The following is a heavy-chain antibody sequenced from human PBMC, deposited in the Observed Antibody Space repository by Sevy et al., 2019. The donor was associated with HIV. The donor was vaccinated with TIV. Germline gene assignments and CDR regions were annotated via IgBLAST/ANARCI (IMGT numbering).Heavy chain of an antibody. D-gene: IGHD5-18*01. CDR1: GFTFSDYY. V-gene: IGHV3-11*01. Sequence: LSLTCAASGFTFSDYYMSWIRQAPGKGLEWVSYISRSGSTTYYADPVKGRFTISRDNAKNSLYLQMNGLRAEDTAVYYCASDTAMVTDYWGQGTLVTVSS. CDR2: ISRSGSTT. CDR3: ASDTAMVTDY. J-gene: IGHJ4*02.